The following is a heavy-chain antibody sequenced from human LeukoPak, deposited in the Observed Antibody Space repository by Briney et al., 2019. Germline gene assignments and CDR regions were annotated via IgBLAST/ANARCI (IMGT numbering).Heavy chain of an antibody. CDR3: ARDYDIFDY. J-gene: IGHJ4*02. CDR2: INPSGGGT. D-gene: IGHD3-9*01. CDR1: GGTFSSYA. V-gene: IGHV1-46*01. Sequence: EASVKVSCKASGGTFSSYAISWVRQAPGQGLEWMGIINPSGGGTTYAQKFQGRVTMTRDTSTSTVYMELSSLRSEDTAVYYCARDYDIFDYWGQGTLVTVSS.